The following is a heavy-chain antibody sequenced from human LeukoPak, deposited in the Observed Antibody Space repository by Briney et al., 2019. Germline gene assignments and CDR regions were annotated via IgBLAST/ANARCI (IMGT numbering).Heavy chain of an antibody. CDR2: TNPNSGGT. J-gene: IGHJ4*02. CDR1: GYIFTGSY. Sequence: ASVKVSCKASGYIFTGSYIHWMRQAPGQGLEWMGRTNPNSGGTNYAQKFQGRVTMTRDTSITTAYMELSSLRSDDTAVYYCVRESPAGDGGFDHWGQGTLVTVSS. CDR3: VRESPAGDGGFDH. V-gene: IGHV1-2*06. D-gene: IGHD6-19*01.